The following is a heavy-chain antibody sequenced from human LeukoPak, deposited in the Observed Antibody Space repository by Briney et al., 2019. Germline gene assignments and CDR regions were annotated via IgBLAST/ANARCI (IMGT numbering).Heavy chain of an antibody. CDR1: GGYISTDY. Sequence: SETLSLTCTVSGGYISTDYWSWIRQPPGKGLEWIGYVYYTGSTNYNPSLKSRVTISVDTSKNQFSLKLGSVTAADTAVFYCARSQGKNDWSYFDSWGQGTPVTVSS. CDR2: VYYTGST. CDR3: ARSQGKNDWSYFDS. J-gene: IGHJ4*02. V-gene: IGHV4-59*01. D-gene: IGHD3-9*01.